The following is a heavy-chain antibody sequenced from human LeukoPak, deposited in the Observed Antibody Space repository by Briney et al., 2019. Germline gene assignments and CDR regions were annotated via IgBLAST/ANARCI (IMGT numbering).Heavy chain of an antibody. J-gene: IGHJ4*02. CDR1: GLTFSSYA. Sequence: GGSLRLSCAASGLTFSSYAMNWDRQAPGKGLEWVSAISGSGDGTYYTDSVKGRFTVSRDNSRNTLYLQMNSLRAEDTAVYYCAKDVWFSGSSDYWGQGTLVTVSS. D-gene: IGHD2-21*01. CDR3: AKDVWFSGSSDY. V-gene: IGHV3-23*01. CDR2: ISGSGDGT.